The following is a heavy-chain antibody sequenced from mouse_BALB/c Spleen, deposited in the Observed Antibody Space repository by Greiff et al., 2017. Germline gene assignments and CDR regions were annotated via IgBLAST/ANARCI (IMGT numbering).Heavy chain of an antibody. CDR1: GFTFSSYA. CDR3: ANIHPGAY. V-gene: IGHV5-9-4*01. J-gene: IGHJ3*01. Sequence: EVKLMESGGGLVKPGGSLKLSCAASGFTFSSYAMSWVRQSPEKRLEWVAEISSGGSYTYYPDTVTGRFTISRDNAKNTLYLEMSSLRSEDTAMYYCANIHPGAYWGQGTLVTVSA. CDR2: ISSGGSYT.